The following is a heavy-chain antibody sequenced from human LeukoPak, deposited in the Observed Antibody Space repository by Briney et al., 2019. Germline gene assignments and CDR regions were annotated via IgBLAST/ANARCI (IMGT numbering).Heavy chain of an antibody. CDR1: GFTFGDYA. CDR2: IRSKAYGGTT. Sequence: GGSLRLSCTASGFTFGDYAMSWVRQAPGKGLEWVGFIRSKAYGGTTEYAASVKGRFTISRDDSKSIAYLQMNSLKTEDTAVYYRTRVGDYYDSSGYYPYWGQGTLVTVSS. J-gene: IGHJ4*02. D-gene: IGHD3-22*01. V-gene: IGHV3-49*04. CDR3: TRVGDYYDSSGYYPY.